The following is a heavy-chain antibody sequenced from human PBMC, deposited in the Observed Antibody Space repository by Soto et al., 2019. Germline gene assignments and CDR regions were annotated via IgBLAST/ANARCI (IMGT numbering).Heavy chain of an antibody. V-gene: IGHV3-7*01. Sequence: GGSLRLSCAASGFTFTSYWMSWVRQAPGKGLEWVANIKQDGSEKYYVDSVKGRFTISRDNAKNSLYLQMNSLRAEDTAVYYCARKSILRYYYGSGSYYKPGPNDCWGQGTLVTVSS. CDR3: ARKSILRYYYGSGSYYKPGPNDC. J-gene: IGHJ4*02. D-gene: IGHD3-10*01. CDR1: GFTFTSYW. CDR2: IKQDGSEK.